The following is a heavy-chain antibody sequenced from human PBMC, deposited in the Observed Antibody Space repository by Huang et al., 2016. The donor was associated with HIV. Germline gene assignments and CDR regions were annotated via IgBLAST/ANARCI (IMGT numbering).Heavy chain of an antibody. V-gene: IGHV1-2*02. CDR2: INPHSGGT. J-gene: IGHJ1*01. Sequence: QVQLVQSDAEVKRPGASVRVSCKTSRYNFIDYYMQWVRQAPGQGLEWMRWINPHSGGTDYAQKFQDRVTMTRDTSINTTYMELNRLTSDDTAVYYCARGGSYHDEYFQHWGQGTLVTVSS. CDR3: ARGGSYHDEYFQH. CDR1: RYNFIDYY. D-gene: IGHD1-26*01.